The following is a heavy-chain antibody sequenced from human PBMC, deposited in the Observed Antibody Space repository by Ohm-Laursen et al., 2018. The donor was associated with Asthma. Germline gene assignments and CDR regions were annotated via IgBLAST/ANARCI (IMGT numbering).Heavy chain of an antibody. CDR2: ISYDGSNK. CDR1: GFTFSSYG. J-gene: IGHJ4*02. CDR3: ARDPGDWGGREDY. D-gene: IGHD7-27*01. V-gene: IGHV3-30*03. Sequence: SLRLSCTASGFTFSSYGMHWVRQAPGKGLEWVAVISYDGSNKYYADSVKGRFTISRDNSKNTLYLQMNSLRAEDTAVYYCARDPGDWGGREDYWGQGTLVTVSS.